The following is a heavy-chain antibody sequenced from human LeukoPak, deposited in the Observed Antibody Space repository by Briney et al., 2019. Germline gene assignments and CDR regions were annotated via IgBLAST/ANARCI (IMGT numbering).Heavy chain of an antibody. CDR2: IYSGGNT. CDR1: GFTFSSYS. J-gene: IGHJ4*02. CDR3: VRGNYYYFDY. Sequence: PGGSLRLSCVASGFTFSSYSMNWVRQAPGKGLEWVSIIYSGGNTYYPDSMKGRFTISRDNSKNTLYLQMNSLRAEDTAVYLCVRGNYYYFDYWGQGTLVTVSS. D-gene: IGHD1-26*01. V-gene: IGHV3-66*01.